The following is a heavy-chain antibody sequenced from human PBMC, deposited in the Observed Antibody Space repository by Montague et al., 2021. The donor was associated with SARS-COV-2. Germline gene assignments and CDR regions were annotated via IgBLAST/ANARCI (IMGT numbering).Heavy chain of an antibody. CDR2: ISGSGGT. Sequence: SLRLSCAASGFTFNTYGMSWVRQAPGQGLEWVSCISGSGGTYYAGSVKGRFAISRDTSNNTLYLQTNSLRAEDTAIYYCAKQRGTITTTFDYWGQGSLVTGSS. J-gene: IGHJ4*02. CDR1: GFTFNTYG. D-gene: IGHD1-1*01. V-gene: IGHV3-23*01. CDR3: AKQRGTITTTFDY.